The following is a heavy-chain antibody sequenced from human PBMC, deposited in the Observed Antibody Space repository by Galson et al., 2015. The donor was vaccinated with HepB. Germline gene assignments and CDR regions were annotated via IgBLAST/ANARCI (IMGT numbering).Heavy chain of an antibody. V-gene: IGHV4-59*08. CDR2: IYYSGST. D-gene: IGHD3-22*01. CDR1: GGSISSYY. Sequence: SETLSLTCTVSGGSISSYYWSWIRQPPGKGLEWIGYIYYSGSTNYNPSLKSRVTISVDTSKNQFSLKLSSVTAADTAVYYCARHGLNSSGYLTTYENPFDYWGQGTLVTVSS. CDR3: ARHGLNSSGYLTTYENPFDY. J-gene: IGHJ4*02.